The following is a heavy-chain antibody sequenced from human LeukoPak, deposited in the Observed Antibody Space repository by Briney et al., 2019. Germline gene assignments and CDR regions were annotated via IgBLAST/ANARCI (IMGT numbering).Heavy chain of an antibody. J-gene: IGHJ4*02. CDR3: ARGPGAARLGY. CDR2: IYYSGST. CDR1: GGSISSSSYY. V-gene: IGHV4-39*07. Sequence: PSETLSLTCTVSGGSISSSSYYGGWIRQPPGKGLEWIGSIYYSGSTNYNPSLKSRVTISVDTSKNQFSLKLSSVTAADTAVYYCARGPGAARLGYWGQGTLVTVSS. D-gene: IGHD6-6*01.